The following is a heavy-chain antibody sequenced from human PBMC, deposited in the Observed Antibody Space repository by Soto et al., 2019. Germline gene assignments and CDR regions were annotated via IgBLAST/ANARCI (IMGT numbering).Heavy chain of an antibody. V-gene: IGHV5-51*01. D-gene: IGHD3-22*01. CDR3: AKDQGTMIRLGDTTSPFDY. Sequence: PGESLKISCQASGYSFTTYWISWVRQMPGKGLEWMGIIYPDDSDTRYSPSFQGQVTISADKSTSTAYLQWSSLRAEDTAVYYCAKDQGTMIRLGDTTSPFDYWGQGTLVTVSS. CDR2: IYPDDSDT. CDR1: GYSFTTYW. J-gene: IGHJ4*02.